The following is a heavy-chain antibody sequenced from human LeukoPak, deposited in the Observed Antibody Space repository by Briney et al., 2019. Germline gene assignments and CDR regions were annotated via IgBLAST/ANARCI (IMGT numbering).Heavy chain of an antibody. CDR1: GGSISSYY. J-gene: IGHJ5*02. CDR3: SSMVRGVWDTWFDP. D-gene: IGHD3-10*01. CDR2: IYYSGSN. V-gene: IGHV4-59*08. Sequence: SETLSLTCTVSGGSISSYYWSWIRQPPGKGLEWVGYIYYSGSNNYNPSLRSRVTISVDTSKNQFSLKLRSVTAADAAVYYCSSMVRGVWDTWFDPWGQGTLVTVSS.